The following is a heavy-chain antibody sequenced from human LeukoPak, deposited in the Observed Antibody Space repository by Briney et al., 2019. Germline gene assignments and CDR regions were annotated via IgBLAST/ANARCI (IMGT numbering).Heavy chain of an antibody. J-gene: IGHJ6*03. CDR3: ARAPYSSSWSAYYYYYMDV. Sequence: GGSLRPSCAASGFTFDDYAMHWVRQAPGKGLEGVSGISWNSGSIGYADSVKGRFTMSRDNAKNSLYLQMNSLRAEDTAVYYCARAPYSSSWSAYYYYYMDVWGKGTTVTMSS. CDR2: ISWNSGSI. V-gene: IGHV3-9*01. CDR1: GFTFDDYA. D-gene: IGHD6-13*01.